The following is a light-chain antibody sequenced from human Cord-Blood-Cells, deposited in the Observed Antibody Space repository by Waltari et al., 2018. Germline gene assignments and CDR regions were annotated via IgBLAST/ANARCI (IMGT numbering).Light chain of an antibody. CDR3: QQRSNWLT. V-gene: IGKV3-11*01. CDR2: DAS. J-gene: IGKJ4*01. CDR1: PSVSSY. Sequence: EIVLTQSPATLSFSPGERATHSCRPSPSVSSYLAWYQQKPGQAPRLLIYDASNRATGIPARFSGSGSGTDFTLTISSLEPEDFAVYYCQQRSNWLTFGGGTKVEIK.